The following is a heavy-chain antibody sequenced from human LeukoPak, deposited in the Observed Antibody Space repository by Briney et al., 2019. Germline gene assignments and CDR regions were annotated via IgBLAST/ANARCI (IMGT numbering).Heavy chain of an antibody. CDR2: IYYSGST. CDR1: GGSISSGGYS. CDR3: TRVAFGDHFDI. V-gene: IGHV4-61*08. D-gene: IGHD3-10*01. J-gene: IGHJ3*02. Sequence: PSETLSLTCAVSGGSISSGGYSWSWIRQPPGKGLEWIGYIYYSGSTSFNPSLKSRVTISLDTSKNQFSLKVTSMTAADTAVYYCTRVAFGDHFDIWGQGTMVTVSS.